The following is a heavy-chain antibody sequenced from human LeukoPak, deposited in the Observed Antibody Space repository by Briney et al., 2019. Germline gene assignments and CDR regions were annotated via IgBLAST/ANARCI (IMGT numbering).Heavy chain of an antibody. CDR3: ADIWGSQTADY. Sequence: SETLSLTCAVYGGSFSGYYWSWIRQPPGKGLEWIGEINHSGSTNYNPSLKSRVTISVDTSKNQFSLKLSSVTAADTAVYYCADIWGSQTADYWGQGTLVTVSS. CDR1: GGSFSGYY. V-gene: IGHV4-34*01. CDR2: INHSGST. D-gene: IGHD3-16*01. J-gene: IGHJ4*02.